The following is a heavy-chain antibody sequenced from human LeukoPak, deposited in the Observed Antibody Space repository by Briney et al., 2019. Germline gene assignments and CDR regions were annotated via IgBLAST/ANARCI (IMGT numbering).Heavy chain of an antibody. CDR2: MNPNSGNT. CDR1: GYTFTSYD. J-gene: IGHJ3*02. D-gene: IGHD3-22*01. V-gene: IGHV1-8*01. CDR3: ARGSGSSGYDAFDI. Sequence: GASVKVSCKASGYTFTSYDINWVRQATGQGLEWMGWMNPNSGNTGYAQKFQGRVTMTRYTSISTAYMELSSLRSEDTAVYYCARGSGSSGYDAFDIWGQGTMVTVSS.